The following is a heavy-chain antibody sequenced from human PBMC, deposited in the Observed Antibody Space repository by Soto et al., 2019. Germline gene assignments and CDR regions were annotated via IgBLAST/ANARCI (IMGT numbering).Heavy chain of an antibody. J-gene: IGHJ4*02. CDR2: ISYSGST. D-gene: IGHD1-1*01. CDR3: AREEFNTGLD. Sequence: PSETLSLTCTVSGGSISGGRYYWTWIRQHPGKGLEWIGYISYSGSTYYNPSLKSRVAISIDTSKNQFSLNLNSVTGADTAVYYCAREEFNTGLDWGQGTLVTVSS. CDR1: GGSISGGRYY. V-gene: IGHV4-31*03.